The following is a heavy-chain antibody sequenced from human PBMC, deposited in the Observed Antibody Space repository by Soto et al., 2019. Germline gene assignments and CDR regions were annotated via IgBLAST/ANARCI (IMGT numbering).Heavy chain of an antibody. CDR3: AREGVAPYYYYGMDV. Sequence: ASVKVSCKASGYTFTSYGISLVRQAPGQGLEWMGWISAYNGNTNYAQRLQGRVTVTADTSTSTAYMELRSLRSDDTAVYYCAREGVAPYYYYGMDVWGQGTTVTVSS. J-gene: IGHJ6*02. V-gene: IGHV1-18*01. CDR1: GYTFTSYG. CDR2: ISAYNGNT. D-gene: IGHD5-12*01.